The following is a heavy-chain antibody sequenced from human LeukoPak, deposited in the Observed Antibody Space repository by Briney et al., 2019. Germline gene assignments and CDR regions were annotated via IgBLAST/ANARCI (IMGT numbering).Heavy chain of an antibody. CDR3: ASTKTTVTANWFDP. Sequence: GASVKVSCKASGYTFTGYYMHWVRQAPGQGLEWMGWINPNSGGTNYAQKFQGRVTMTRDTSISTAYMELSRLRSDDTAVYYCASTKTTVTANWFDPWGQGTLVTVSS. CDR1: GYTFTGYY. CDR2: INPNSGGT. J-gene: IGHJ5*02. D-gene: IGHD4-17*01. V-gene: IGHV1-2*02.